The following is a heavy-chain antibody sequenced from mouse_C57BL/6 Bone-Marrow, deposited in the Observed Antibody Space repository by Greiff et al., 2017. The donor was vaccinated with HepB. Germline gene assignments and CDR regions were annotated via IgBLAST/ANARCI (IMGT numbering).Heavy chain of an antibody. CDR2: ISSGGDYI. J-gene: IGHJ4*01. CDR1: GFTFSSYA. D-gene: IGHD3-2*02. Sequence: EVHLVESGEGLVKPGGSLKLSCAASGFTFSSYAMSWVRQTPEKRLEWVAYISSGGDYIYYADTVKGRFTISRDNARNTLYLQMSSLKSEDTAMYYCTRGGSSGYVPMDYWGQGTSVTVSS. V-gene: IGHV5-9-1*02. CDR3: TRGGSSGYVPMDY.